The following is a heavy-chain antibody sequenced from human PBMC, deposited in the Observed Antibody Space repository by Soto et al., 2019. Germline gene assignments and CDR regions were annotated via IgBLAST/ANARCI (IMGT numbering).Heavy chain of an antibody. V-gene: IGHV4-34*01. D-gene: IGHD6-19*01. Sequence: SETLSLTCAVYGGSFSGYYWSWIRQPPGKGLEWIGEINHSGSTNYNPSLKSRATISVDTSKNQFSLKLSSVTAADTAVYYCARGPHPSQWLAKWRWFDPWGQGTLVTVSS. CDR3: ARGPHPSQWLAKWRWFDP. CDR1: GGSFSGYY. CDR2: INHSGST. J-gene: IGHJ5*01.